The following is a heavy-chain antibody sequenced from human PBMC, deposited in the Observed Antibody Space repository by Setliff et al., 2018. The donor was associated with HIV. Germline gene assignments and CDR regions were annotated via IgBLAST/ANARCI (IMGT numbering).Heavy chain of an antibody. CDR3: ARRRDGYNSAPWRNDY. CDR1: GGSFSGYS. CDR2: ISHSGTT. Sequence: SETLSLTCAVYGGSFSGYSWSWIRQPPGKGPEWIGEISHSGTTNFNPSLKSRVTVSVDTSKNQFSLTLTSVTAADTAVYYCARRRDGYNSAPWRNDYWGQGTLVTVSS. D-gene: IGHD5-12*01. V-gene: IGHV4-34*01. J-gene: IGHJ4*02.